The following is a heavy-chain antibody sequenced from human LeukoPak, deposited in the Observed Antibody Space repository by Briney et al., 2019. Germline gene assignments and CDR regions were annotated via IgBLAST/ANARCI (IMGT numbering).Heavy chain of an antibody. J-gene: IGHJ5*02. V-gene: IGHV7-4-1*02. CDR3: ARDLRVGEFWAFDP. D-gene: IGHD3-10*01. CDR2: INTNTGNP. Sequence: ASVTVSCKASGYTFTSYAMNWVRQAPGQGLEWVGGINTNTGNPTYAQGFTGRFVFSLDTSVSTAYLQISSLQAEDTAVYDWARDLRVGEFWAFDPWGQGPLVTVSS. CDR1: GYTFTSYA.